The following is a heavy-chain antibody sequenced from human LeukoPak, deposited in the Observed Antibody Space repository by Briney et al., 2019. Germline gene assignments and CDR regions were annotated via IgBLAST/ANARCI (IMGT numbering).Heavy chain of an antibody. CDR1: GFTFSSYW. J-gene: IGHJ6*02. CDR3: ARDPGLEGIFGVVFYYGMDV. V-gene: IGHV3-7*01. D-gene: IGHD3-3*01. CDR2: IKQDGSEK. Sequence: PGGSLRLSCAASGFTFSSYWMSWVRQAPGKGLEWVANIKQDGSEKYYADSVKGRFTISRDNAKNSLYLQMNSLRAEDTVVYYCARDPGLEGIFGVVFYYGMDVWGQGTTVTVSS.